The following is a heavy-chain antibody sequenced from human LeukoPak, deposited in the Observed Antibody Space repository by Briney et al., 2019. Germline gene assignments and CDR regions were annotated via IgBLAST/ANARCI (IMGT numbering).Heavy chain of an antibody. CDR3: HPLGYTSN. D-gene: IGHD6-19*01. Sequence: GSLRLSCTVSGFTSEFTFSSRYMHWVRQAPGKGLVWVSLVKTDGTTNYADSVKGRFTVSRDNVKNTLYLQMNSLRVEDTALYYCHPLGYTSNWGQGTPVTVSS. J-gene: IGHJ4*02. V-gene: IGHV3-74*01. CDR2: VKTDGTT. CDR1: GFTSEFTFSSRY.